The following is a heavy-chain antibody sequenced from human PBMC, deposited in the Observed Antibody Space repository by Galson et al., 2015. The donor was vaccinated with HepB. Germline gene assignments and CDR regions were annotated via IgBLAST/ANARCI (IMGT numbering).Heavy chain of an antibody. Sequence: SLRLSCAASGFTFSSYSMNWVRQARGKGLEWVSSISSSSSYIYYADSVKGRFTISRDNAKNSLYLQMNSLRAEDTAVYYCARGRGWNDANYYYYYYMDVWGKGTTVTVSS. J-gene: IGHJ6*03. V-gene: IGHV3-21*01. CDR2: ISSSSSYI. CDR1: GFTFSSYS. CDR3: ARGRGWNDANYYYYYYMDV. D-gene: IGHD1-1*01.